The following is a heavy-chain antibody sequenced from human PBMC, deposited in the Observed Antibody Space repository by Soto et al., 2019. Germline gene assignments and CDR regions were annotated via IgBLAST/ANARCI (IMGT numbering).Heavy chain of an antibody. J-gene: IGHJ4*02. D-gene: IGHD5-18*01. CDR3: ASEWKHDGLDY. Sequence: GGSLRLSCSASGFRFSDFYMTWIRQAPGKGLEWVSHISTSGSKTNYADSVKGRFIISRDNSKSTLYLQMNSLRTEDTAVYYCASEWKHDGLDYWGQGTLVTVSS. CDR2: ISTSGSKT. CDR1: GFRFSDFY. V-gene: IGHV3-11*06.